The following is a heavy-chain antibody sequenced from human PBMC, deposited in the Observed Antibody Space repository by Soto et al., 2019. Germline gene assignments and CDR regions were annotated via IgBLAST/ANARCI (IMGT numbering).Heavy chain of an antibody. Sequence: QLQLQESGPGLVKPSETLSLTCTVSGGSISSSSYYWGWIRQPPGKGLEWIGSIYYSGSTYYNPSLKSRVTISVDTSKNQFSLKLSSVTAADTAVYYCARDMKTGGMDVWGHGTTVTVSS. J-gene: IGHJ6*02. CDR2: IYYSGST. CDR1: GGSISSSSYY. V-gene: IGHV4-39*02. CDR3: ARDMKTGGMDV.